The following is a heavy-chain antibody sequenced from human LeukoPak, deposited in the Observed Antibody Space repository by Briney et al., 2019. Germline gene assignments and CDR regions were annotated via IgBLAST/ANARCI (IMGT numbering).Heavy chain of an antibody. Sequence: PGRSLRLSCAASGFTFSTYPMHWVRQAPGKGLEWVAVMSFDGDSKYYSDSVRGRFIVSRDNAKSTLYLQMNSLRPEDTAVYYCAKALRAGYYYYYMDVWGKGTTVTVSS. J-gene: IGHJ6*03. V-gene: IGHV3-30-3*01. CDR1: GFTFSTYP. CDR2: MSFDGDSK. CDR3: AKALRAGYYYYYMDV.